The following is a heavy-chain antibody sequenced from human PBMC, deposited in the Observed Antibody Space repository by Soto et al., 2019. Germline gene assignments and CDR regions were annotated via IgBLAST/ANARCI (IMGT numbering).Heavy chain of an antibody. CDR1: GYTFTSYG. V-gene: IGHV1-18*01. CDR3: ARVAANWFDP. J-gene: IGHJ5*02. Sequence: ASVKVSCKASGYTFTSYGMSWVRQAPGQGLEWMGWISAYNGNTNYAQKPQGRVTMTTDTSTSTAYMELRSMRSDDTAVYYCARVAANWFDPWGQGTLVTVSS. D-gene: IGHD2-15*01. CDR2: ISAYNGNT.